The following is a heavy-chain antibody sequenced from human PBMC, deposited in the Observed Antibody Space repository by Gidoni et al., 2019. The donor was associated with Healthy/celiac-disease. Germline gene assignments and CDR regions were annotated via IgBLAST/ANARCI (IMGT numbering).Heavy chain of an antibody. CDR3: ARVKVVGAIGGARNAFDI. CDR1: GYTFTSYY. D-gene: IGHD1-26*01. Sequence: QVQLVQSGAEVKKPGASVKVSCKASGYTFTSYYMHWVRQAPGQGLEWRGIINPSGGSTSYAQKFQGRVTMTRDTSTSTVYMELSSLRSEDTAVYYCARVKVVGAIGGARNAFDIWGQGTMVTVSS. CDR2: INPSGGST. J-gene: IGHJ3*02. V-gene: IGHV1-46*01.